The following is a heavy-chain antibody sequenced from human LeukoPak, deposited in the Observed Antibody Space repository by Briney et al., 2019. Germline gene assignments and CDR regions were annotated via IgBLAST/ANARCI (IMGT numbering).Heavy chain of an antibody. J-gene: IGHJ4*02. CDR3: ARDGGDYYGSGSYFDY. V-gene: IGHV3-13*01. Sequence: GGSLRLSCAASGFIFNKYDMHWVRQVTGKGLEWVSAIGTAADTYYPGSVKGRFTISRENAKSSLYLQMNSLRAEDTAVYYCARDGGDYYGSGSYFDYWGQGTLVTVSS. CDR1: GFIFNKYD. D-gene: IGHD3-10*01. CDR2: IGTAADT.